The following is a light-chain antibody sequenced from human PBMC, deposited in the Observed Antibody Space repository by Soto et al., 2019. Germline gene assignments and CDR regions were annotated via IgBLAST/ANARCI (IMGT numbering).Light chain of an antibody. CDR2: GVK. Sequence: QSALTQPASVSGSPGQSITISCTGSGRDIGAYDYVSWYQQHPCKAPKLLIYGVKNRPSGVSYRFSASKSAFTASLTISGLQAEDEAHYYCSSYTTSYFYVFGPGTKVTVL. V-gene: IGLV2-14*01. CDR3: SSYTTSYFYV. CDR1: GRDIGAYDY. J-gene: IGLJ1*01.